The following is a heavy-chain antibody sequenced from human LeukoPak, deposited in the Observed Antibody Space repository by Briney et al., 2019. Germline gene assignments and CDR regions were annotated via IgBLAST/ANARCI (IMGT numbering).Heavy chain of an antibody. V-gene: IGHV1-69*13. D-gene: IGHD6-13*01. CDR2: IIPIFGTA. CDR1: GGTFSSYA. CDR3: ARFRIAAAVEYFDY. J-gene: IGHJ4*02. Sequence: ASVKVSCKASGGTFSSYAISWVRQAPGLGLEWMGGIIPIFGTANYAQKFQGRVTITADESTSTAYMELSSLRSEVTAVYYCARFRIAAAVEYFDYWGQGTLVTVSS.